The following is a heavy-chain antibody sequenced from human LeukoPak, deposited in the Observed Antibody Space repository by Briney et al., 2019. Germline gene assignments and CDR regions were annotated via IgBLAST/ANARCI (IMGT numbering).Heavy chain of an antibody. D-gene: IGHD2-21*01. J-gene: IGHJ4*02. CDR2: INPSGGTT. CDR3: ARGYCGGDCYLDY. V-gene: IGHV1-46*03. Sequence: ASVKVSCKASVYTFTTYYMHWVRQAPGQGLERMGIINPSGGTTSYPQKFQGRVTMTRDSSTSTVYMELSSLRSDDTAVYFCARGYCGGDCYLDYWGQGTLVTVSS. CDR1: VYTFTTYY.